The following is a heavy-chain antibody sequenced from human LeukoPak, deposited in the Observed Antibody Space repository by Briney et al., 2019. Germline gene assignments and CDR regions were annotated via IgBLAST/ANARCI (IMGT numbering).Heavy chain of an antibody. Sequence: GGSLRLSCVASGFSFSVYTMSWVRQAPGKGLEWISAVSASGDKTYYADSVKGRFTASRDNSKDTLYLHMNSLRAEDTALYYCARDIHDSSGYYYDYWGQGTLVTVSS. CDR3: ARDIHDSSGYYYDY. CDR1: GFSFSVYT. J-gene: IGHJ4*02. CDR2: VSASGDKT. D-gene: IGHD3-22*01. V-gene: IGHV3-23*01.